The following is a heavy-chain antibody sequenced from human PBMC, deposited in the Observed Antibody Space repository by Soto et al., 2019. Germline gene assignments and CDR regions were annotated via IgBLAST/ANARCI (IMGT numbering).Heavy chain of an antibody. J-gene: IGHJ4*02. CDR3: ARRRSGVRGVSFDY. CDR2: INHSGST. V-gene: IGHV4-34*01. Sequence: QVQLQQWGAGLLKPSETLSLTCAVYGGSFSGYYWSWIRQPPGKGLEWIGEINHSGSTNYNPSLKSRVTISVDTSKNQFSLKLSSVTAADTAVYYCARRRSGVRGVSFDYWGQGTLVTVSS. D-gene: IGHD3-10*01. CDR1: GGSFSGYY.